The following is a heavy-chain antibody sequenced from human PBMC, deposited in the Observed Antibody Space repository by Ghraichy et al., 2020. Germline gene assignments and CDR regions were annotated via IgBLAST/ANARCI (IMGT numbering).Heavy chain of an antibody. J-gene: IGHJ6*02. CDR3: ARDHAGAYYYYAMDV. CDR2: IFYSGTT. D-gene: IGHD2-8*02. Sequence: SETLSLTCTVSGVSISSDDYYWTWIRQHPGKGLEWIGYIFYSGTTYYNPSLKSRLNMLVDTSKTQFSLKLSSVTAADTAVYYCARDHAGAYYYYAMDVWGQGTTVTVSS. CDR1: GVSISSDDYY. V-gene: IGHV4-31*03.